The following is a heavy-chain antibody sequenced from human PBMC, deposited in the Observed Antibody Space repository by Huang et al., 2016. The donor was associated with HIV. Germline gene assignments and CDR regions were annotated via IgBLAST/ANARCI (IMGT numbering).Heavy chain of an antibody. V-gene: IGHV3-7*01. J-gene: IGHJ4*02. D-gene: IGHD3-22*01. CDR1: GFTFSSYW. CDR2: IKQDGSEK. Sequence: EVQLVESGGGLVQPGGSLRLSCAASGFTFSSYWMSWVRQAPGKGLEWVANIKQDGSEKYEVDSVKGRFTIARDNAKNSLYLQMNSLRAEDTAVYYCARAADSSGYDVYYFDYWGQGTLVTVSS. CDR3: ARAADSSGYDVYYFDY.